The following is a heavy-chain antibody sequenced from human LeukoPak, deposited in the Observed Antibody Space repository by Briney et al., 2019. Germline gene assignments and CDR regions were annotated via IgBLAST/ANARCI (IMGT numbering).Heavy chain of an antibody. CDR3: ARARGLGYCSSTSCYEGEKTNPSSALSGNWFDP. D-gene: IGHD2-2*03. CDR2: IYHSGST. Sequence: SETLSLTCAVSGGSISSSNWWSWVRQPPGKGLEWIGEIYHSGSTNYNPSLKSRVTISVDTSKNQFSLKLSSVTAADTAVYYCARARGLGYCSSTSCYEGEKTNPSSALSGNWFDPWGQGTLVTVSS. J-gene: IGHJ5*02. V-gene: IGHV4-4*02. CDR1: GGSISSSNW.